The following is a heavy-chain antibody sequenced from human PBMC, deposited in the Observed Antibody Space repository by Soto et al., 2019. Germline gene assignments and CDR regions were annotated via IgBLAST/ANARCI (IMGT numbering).Heavy chain of an antibody. CDR3: ARADYYGMDV. Sequence: ASVKVSCKASGYTFSNFYIHWVRQAPGQGLEWMGIINPSGGSTSYAQKFQGRVTMTRDTSTSTVYMELSSLRSEDTAVHYCARADYYGMDVWGQRPTVTVPS. J-gene: IGHJ6*02. V-gene: IGHV1-46*01. CDR2: INPSGGST. CDR1: GYTFSNFY.